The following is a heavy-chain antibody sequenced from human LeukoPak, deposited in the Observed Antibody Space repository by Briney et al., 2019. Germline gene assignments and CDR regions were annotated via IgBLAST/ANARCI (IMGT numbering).Heavy chain of an antibody. CDR1: GITFSNYY. CDR2: IIQDGSVT. J-gene: IGHJ4*02. V-gene: IGHV3-74*01. Sequence: GGSLRLSCVTSGITFSNYYMHWVRHVPGEGLVWVSHIIQDGSVTNYADSVKGRFTISRDNAKNTVYLQLNNLRAEDTAVYYCATDDYRGLGYWGQGTLVTVSS. D-gene: IGHD3-16*01. CDR3: ATDDYRGLGY.